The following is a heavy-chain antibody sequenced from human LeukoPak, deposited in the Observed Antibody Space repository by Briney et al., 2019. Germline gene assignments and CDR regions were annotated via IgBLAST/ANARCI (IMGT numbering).Heavy chain of an antibody. J-gene: IGHJ4*02. CDR3: ARDPYSSSWYSAFDY. V-gene: IGHV3-21*01. D-gene: IGHD6-13*01. CDR2: ISSSSSYI. Sequence: PGGSLRLSCAASGFTFSSYSMNWVRQAPGKGLEWVSSISSSSSYIYYADSVKGRFTISRDNAKNSLYLQMNSLSAEDTAVYYCARDPYSSSWYSAFDYWGQGTLVTVSS. CDR1: GFTFSSYS.